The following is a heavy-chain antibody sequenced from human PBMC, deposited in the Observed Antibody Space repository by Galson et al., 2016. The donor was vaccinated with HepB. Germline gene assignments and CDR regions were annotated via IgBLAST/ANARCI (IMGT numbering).Heavy chain of an antibody. CDR1: GGSISSNKW. CDR3: ARFGGSRFDNDGMDV. Sequence: SETLSLTCSVSGGSISSNKWWIWVRQSPGKGLEWIGEIYHSGSTNYNPSLKSRVTMSVDESKHQFSLNVRSVNAADTGVYYCARFGGSRFDNDGMDVWGPGTTVIVSS. D-gene: IGHD3-16*01. V-gene: IGHV4-4*02. J-gene: IGHJ6*02. CDR2: IYHSGST.